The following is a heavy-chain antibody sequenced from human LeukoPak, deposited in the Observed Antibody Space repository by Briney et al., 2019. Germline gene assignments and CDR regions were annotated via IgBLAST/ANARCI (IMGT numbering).Heavy chain of an antibody. J-gene: IGHJ4*02. CDR2: IKSKTDGGST. V-gene: IGHV3-15*01. D-gene: IGHD3-22*01. CDR3: TTSLTSGYYIDY. CDR1: GFTFSNAW. Sequence: GGSLRLSCAASGFTFSNAWMSWVRQAPGKGLEWVGRIKSKTDGGSTDYAAPVKGRFTISRDDSKNTLFLQMNSLKTEDTAVYYCTTSLTSGYYIDYWDQGTLVTVSS.